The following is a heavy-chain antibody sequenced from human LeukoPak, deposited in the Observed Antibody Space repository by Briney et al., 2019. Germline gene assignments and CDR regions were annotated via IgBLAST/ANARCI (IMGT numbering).Heavy chain of an antibody. CDR1: GYTFTSYD. V-gene: IGHV1-8*01. Sequence: ASVKVSCKASGYTFTSYDINWVRQATGQGLEWMGWMNPNSGNTGYAQKFQGRVTMTRNTSISTAYMELSSLRSEDTAVYYCARRHRATRPYYGMDVWGQGTTVTVSS. D-gene: IGHD1-26*01. J-gene: IGHJ6*02. CDR3: ARRHRATRPYYGMDV. CDR2: MNPNSGNT.